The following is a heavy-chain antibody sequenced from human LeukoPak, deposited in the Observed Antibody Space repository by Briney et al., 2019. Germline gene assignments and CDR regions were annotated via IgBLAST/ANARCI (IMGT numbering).Heavy chain of an antibody. Sequence: SVKVSCKASGGTFSSYAISWVRQAPGQGLEWMGGIIPIFGTANYAQKFQGRVTITADKSTSTAYMELSSLRSEDTAVYYCARYYDSSGYSLDYWGQGTLATVSS. CDR2: IIPIFGTA. CDR1: GGTFSSYA. V-gene: IGHV1-69*06. CDR3: ARYYDSSGYSLDY. J-gene: IGHJ4*02. D-gene: IGHD3-22*01.